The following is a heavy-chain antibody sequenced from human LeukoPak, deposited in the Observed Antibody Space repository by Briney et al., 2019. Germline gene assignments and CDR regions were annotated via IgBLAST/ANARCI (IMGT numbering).Heavy chain of an antibody. CDR1: GFTFSSYE. D-gene: IGHD6-13*01. V-gene: IGHV3-48*03. J-gene: IGHJ4*02. Sequence: PGGSLRLSCAASGFTFSSYEMNWVRQAPGKGLEWVSHISSSGSTIYYADSVKGRFTISRDNAKNSLYLQMNSLRAEDTAVYYCARVGQQLVLDYFDYWGQGTLVTVSS. CDR3: ARVGQQLVLDYFDY. CDR2: ISSSGSTI.